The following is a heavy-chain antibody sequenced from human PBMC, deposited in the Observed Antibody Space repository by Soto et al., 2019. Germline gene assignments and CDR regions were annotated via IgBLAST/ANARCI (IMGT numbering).Heavy chain of an antibody. CDR2: IAYDGSNK. CDR1: GFTFSSYG. V-gene: IGHV3-30*03. Sequence: QVQLVESGGGVVQPGRSLRLSCAASGFTFSSYGMHWVRQAPGKGLEWVAVIAYDGSNKYYADSVKGRFTISRDNSKNTLYLQMNSLRAEDTAVYYCAPEYYYDSSGYYSIYYGMDVWGKGTTVTVSS. J-gene: IGHJ6*04. D-gene: IGHD3-22*01. CDR3: APEYYYDSSGYYSIYYGMDV.